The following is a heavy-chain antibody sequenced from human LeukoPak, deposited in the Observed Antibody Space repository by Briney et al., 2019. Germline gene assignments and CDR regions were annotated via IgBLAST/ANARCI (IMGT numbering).Heavy chain of an antibody. CDR3: ARVHRRGSGNYYNAENFDY. D-gene: IGHD3-10*01. CDR2: ISAYNGNT. V-gene: IGHV1-18*01. CDR1: GYTFTSYG. J-gene: IGHJ4*02. Sequence: RVASVKVSCKASGYTFTSYGISWVRQAPGQGLEWMEWISAYNGNTNYVQILQGRVTMTTDTSTSTAYMELRSLRSDDTAVYYCARVHRRGSGNYYNAENFDYWGQGTLVTVSS.